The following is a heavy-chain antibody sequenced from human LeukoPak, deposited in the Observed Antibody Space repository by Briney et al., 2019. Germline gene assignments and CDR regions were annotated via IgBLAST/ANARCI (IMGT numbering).Heavy chain of an antibody. Sequence: RPGGSLRLSCAASGFTFSSYGMSWVRQAPGKGLEWVSGINWNGGSTGYADSVKGRFTISRDNAKNSLYLQMNSLRAEDTALYYCARNSRPRRRYYDFWSGYLLYWGQGTLVTVSS. CDR1: GFTFSSYG. D-gene: IGHD3-3*01. J-gene: IGHJ4*02. CDR2: INWNGGST. CDR3: ARNSRPRRRYYDFWSGYLLY. V-gene: IGHV3-20*04.